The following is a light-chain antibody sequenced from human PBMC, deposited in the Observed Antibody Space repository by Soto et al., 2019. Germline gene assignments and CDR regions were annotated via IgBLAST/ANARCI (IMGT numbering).Light chain of an antibody. Sequence: QSVRTQPASVSGSPGQSITISCTGTSSDVGGYNYVSWYQQHPGKAPKLMIYDVSNRPSGVSNRFSGSKSGNTASLTISGLQAEDEADYYCSSYTSSSTSCVFGTGTKVTVL. CDR2: DVS. CDR3: SSYTSSSTSCV. CDR1: SSDVGGYNY. V-gene: IGLV2-14*01. J-gene: IGLJ1*01.